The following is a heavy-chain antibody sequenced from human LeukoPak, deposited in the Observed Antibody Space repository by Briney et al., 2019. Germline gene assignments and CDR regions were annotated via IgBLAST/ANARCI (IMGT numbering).Heavy chain of an antibody. V-gene: IGHV3-21*01. Sequence: GGSLRLSCAAYGFTFSSYSMNWVRQAPGKGLEWVSSISSSSSYIYYADSVKGRFTISRDNAKNSLYLQMNSLRAEDTAVYYCARDIVVVPAAAPGVDYWGQGTLVTVSS. J-gene: IGHJ4*02. D-gene: IGHD2-2*01. CDR3: ARDIVVVPAAAPGVDY. CDR2: ISSSSSYI. CDR1: GFTFSSYS.